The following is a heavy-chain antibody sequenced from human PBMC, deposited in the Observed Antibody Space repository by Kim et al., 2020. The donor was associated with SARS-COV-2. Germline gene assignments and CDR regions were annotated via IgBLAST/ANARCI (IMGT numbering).Heavy chain of an antibody. CDR2: ISYDGSNK. Sequence: GGSLRLSCAASGFTFSSYAMHWVRQAPGKGLEWVAVISYDGSNKYYADSVKGRFTISRDNSKNTLYLQMNSLRAEDTAVYYCARETYSSSCMDYWGQGTL. D-gene: IGHD6-13*01. J-gene: IGHJ4*02. CDR3: ARETYSSSCMDY. V-gene: IGHV3-30*04. CDR1: GFTFSSYA.